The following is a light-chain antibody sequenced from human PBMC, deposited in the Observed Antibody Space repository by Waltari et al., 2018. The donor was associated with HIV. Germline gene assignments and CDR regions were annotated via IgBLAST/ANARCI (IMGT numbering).Light chain of an antibody. J-gene: IGKJ5*01. CDR1: QSVSSN. Sequence: EIVLIQSPATLSLSPGERATLSCRARQSVSSNLAWYQQKPGQAPRLLIPDASNRATGLPARFSGSRSGTDCTLTSSSLEPEDFAVYCCQQRYNWPAIALGQGT. CDR3: QQRYNWPAIA. CDR2: DAS. V-gene: IGKV3-11*01.